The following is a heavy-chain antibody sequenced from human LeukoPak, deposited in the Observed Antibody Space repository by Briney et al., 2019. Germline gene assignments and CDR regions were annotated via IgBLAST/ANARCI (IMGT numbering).Heavy chain of an antibody. Sequence: PGGSLRLSCAASGFTFSSYSMNWVCQAPGKWLEWVSSISSSSSYIYYADSVKGRFTISRDNAKNSLYLQMNSLRAEDTAVYYCATDLGLGNWFDPWGQGTLVTVSS. CDR3: ATDLGLGNWFDP. CDR1: GFTFSSYS. J-gene: IGHJ5*02. D-gene: IGHD6-19*01. CDR2: ISSSSSYI. V-gene: IGHV3-21*01.